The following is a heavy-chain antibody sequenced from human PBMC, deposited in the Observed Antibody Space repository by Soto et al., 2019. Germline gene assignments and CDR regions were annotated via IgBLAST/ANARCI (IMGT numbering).Heavy chain of an antibody. CDR3: AKATRPTIFGVVIIYYYMDV. J-gene: IGHJ6*03. Sequence: VGSLRLSCAASGFTFSSYAMSWVRQAPGKGLEWVSAISGSGGSTYYADSVKGRFTISRDNSKNTLYLQMNSLRAEDTAVYYCAKATRPTIFGVVIIYYYMDVWGKGTTVTVSS. V-gene: IGHV3-23*01. D-gene: IGHD3-3*01. CDR2: ISGSGGST. CDR1: GFTFSSYA.